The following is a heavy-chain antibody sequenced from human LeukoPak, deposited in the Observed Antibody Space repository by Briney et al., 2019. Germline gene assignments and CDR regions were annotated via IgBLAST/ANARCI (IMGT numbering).Heavy chain of an antibody. CDR1: GGSISSSSYY. CDR3: ASTFMMNFDY. J-gene: IGHJ4*02. Sequence: SETLSLTCTVSGGSISSSSYYWGWIRQPPGKGLEWIGSIYYSGSTYYNPSLKSRVTISVDTSKNQFSLKLSSVTAADTAVYYCASTFMMNFDYWGQGTLVTVSS. D-gene: IGHD3-16*01. V-gene: IGHV4-39*01. CDR2: IYYSGST.